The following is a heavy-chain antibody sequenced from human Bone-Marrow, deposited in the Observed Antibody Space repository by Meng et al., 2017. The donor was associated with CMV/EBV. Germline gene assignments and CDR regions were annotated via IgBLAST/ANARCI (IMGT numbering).Heavy chain of an antibody. Sequence: GSLRLSCAVYGGSFSGYYWSWIRQPPGKGLEWIGEINHSGGTNYNPSLKSRVTISVDTSKNQFSLKLSSVTAADTAVYYCARGRGRITIFGANFDPWGQGTLVTVSS. J-gene: IGHJ5*02. CDR2: INHSGGT. CDR1: GGSFSGYY. V-gene: IGHV4-34*01. D-gene: IGHD3-3*01. CDR3: ARGRGRITIFGANFDP.